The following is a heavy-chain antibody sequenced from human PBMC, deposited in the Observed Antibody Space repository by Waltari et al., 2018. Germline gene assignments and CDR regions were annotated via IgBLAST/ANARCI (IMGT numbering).Heavy chain of an antibody. CDR3: ARVLRGTYYDFWSGYPDY. J-gene: IGHJ4*02. CDR2: INPNSGGT. D-gene: IGHD3-3*01. V-gene: IGHV1-2*02. Sequence: QVQLVQSGAEVKKPGASVKVSCKASGYTFTGDYMHWVRQAPGQGLEWMGWINPNSGGTNYAQKFQGRVTMTRDTSISTAYMELSRLRSDDTAVYYCARVLRGTYYDFWSGYPDYWGQGTLVTVSS. CDR1: GYTFTGDY.